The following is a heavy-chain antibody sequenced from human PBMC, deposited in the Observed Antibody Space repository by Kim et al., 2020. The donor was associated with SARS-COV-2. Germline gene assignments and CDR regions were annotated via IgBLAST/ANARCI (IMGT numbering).Heavy chain of an antibody. J-gene: IGHJ4*02. V-gene: IGHV3-20*03. D-gene: IGHD3-9*01. Sequence: VKGRFTSSRDNAKNSLYLQMNSLRAEDTALYYCARVQYYDILTGPRYFDYWGQGTLVTVSS. CDR3: ARVQYYDILTGPRYFDY.